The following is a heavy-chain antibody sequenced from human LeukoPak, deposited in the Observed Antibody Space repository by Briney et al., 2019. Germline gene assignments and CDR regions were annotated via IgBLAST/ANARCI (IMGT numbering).Heavy chain of an antibody. D-gene: IGHD4-17*01. V-gene: IGHV4-59*01. Sequence: PSETLSLTCTVSGDSISRYYWSWIRQPPGKGLEWIGYIYYTGTTNYNPSLKSRVTITVDTSKNQFSLRLNSVTAADTAVYYCARFVTSWFDPWGQGTLVTVSS. CDR2: IYYTGTT. CDR1: GDSISRYY. J-gene: IGHJ5*02. CDR3: ARFVTSWFDP.